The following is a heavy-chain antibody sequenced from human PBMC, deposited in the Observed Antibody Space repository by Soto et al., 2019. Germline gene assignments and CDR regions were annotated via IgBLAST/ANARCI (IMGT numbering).Heavy chain of an antibody. CDR3: AREENYYDSSGYYPH. CDR2: IIPILGIA. Sequence: SVEVSCKASGGTFSSYTMSWGRQAPGQGLEWMGRIIPILGIANYAQKFQGRVTITADKSTSTAYMELSSLRSEDTAVYYCAREENYYDSSGYYPHWG. J-gene: IGHJ1*01. CDR1: GGTFSSYT. V-gene: IGHV1-69*04. D-gene: IGHD3-22*01.